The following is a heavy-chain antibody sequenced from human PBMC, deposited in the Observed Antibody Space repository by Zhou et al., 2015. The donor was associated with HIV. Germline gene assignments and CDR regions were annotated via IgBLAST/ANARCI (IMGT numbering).Heavy chain of an antibody. CDR3: ARAPIIAAVNRYYYYGMDV. V-gene: IGHV1-69*06. Sequence: QVQLVQSGAEVKKPGSSVKVSCKASGGTFSNFDISWVRQAPGQGLEWMGGVIPIFGTAKYAQKFQGRVTITADRSTNTAYMELSSLRSDDTAVYYCARAPIIAAVNRYYYYGMDVWGQGTPVTVSS. CDR1: GGTFSNFD. D-gene: IGHD3-16*02. CDR2: VIPIFGTA. J-gene: IGHJ6*02.